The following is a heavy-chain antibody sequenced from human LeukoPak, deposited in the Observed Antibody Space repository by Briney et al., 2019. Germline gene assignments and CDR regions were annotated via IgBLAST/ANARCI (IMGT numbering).Heavy chain of an antibody. J-gene: IGHJ6*03. CDR2: IDHSGNT. V-gene: IGHV4-34*01. Sequence: SETLSPTCAVYGGSFSGFFWSWIRQPPGKGLEWIGEIDHSGNTNYNPSLRSRVTISVDTSKNQFSLKVNSLTAADTAVYYCARKGPLRDSIPFMDVWGEGTTVTVSS. CDR3: ARKGPLRDSIPFMDV. CDR1: GGSFSGFF. D-gene: IGHD4-17*01.